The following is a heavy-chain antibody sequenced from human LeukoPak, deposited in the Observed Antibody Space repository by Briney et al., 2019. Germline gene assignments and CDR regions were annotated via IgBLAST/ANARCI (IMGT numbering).Heavy chain of an antibody. CDR1: GFTFSSYW. Sequence: GGSLRLSCAAPGFTFSSYWMSWVRQAPGKGLEWVANIKQDGSEKYYVDSVKGRFTISRDNAKNSLYLQMNSLRAEDTAVYYCAREGVLTDAFDIWGQGTMVTVSS. J-gene: IGHJ3*02. V-gene: IGHV3-7*01. CDR2: IKQDGSEK. D-gene: IGHD3-10*01. CDR3: AREGVLTDAFDI.